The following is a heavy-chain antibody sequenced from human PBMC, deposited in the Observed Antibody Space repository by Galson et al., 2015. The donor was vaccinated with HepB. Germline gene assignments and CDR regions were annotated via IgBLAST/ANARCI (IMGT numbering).Heavy chain of an antibody. Sequence: SLRLSCAASGFTFSSYAVHWVRQAPGKGLEWVAVISYDGSNKYYADSVKGRFTISRDNSKNTLYLQMNSLRAEDTAVYYCARDITPYGEYYFDYWGQGTLVTVSS. CDR3: ARDITPYGEYYFDY. CDR2: ISYDGSNK. CDR1: GFTFSSYA. D-gene: IGHD3-10*01. J-gene: IGHJ4*02. V-gene: IGHV3-30-3*01.